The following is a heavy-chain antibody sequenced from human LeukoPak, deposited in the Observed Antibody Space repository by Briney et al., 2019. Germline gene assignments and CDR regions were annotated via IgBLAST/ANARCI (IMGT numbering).Heavy chain of an antibody. V-gene: IGHV3-7*01. D-gene: IGHD4-23*01. Sequence: GGSLRLSCAASGFTFSSYWMTWVRQAPGKGLEWVASMKQDGSEKHYVDSVKGRFTISRDNAKNSLFLQLNSLRDEDTAVYYCVRGSVVSSQIDYWGQGSLVTVSS. CDR3: VRGSVVSSQIDY. J-gene: IGHJ4*02. CDR1: GFTFSSYW. CDR2: MKQDGSEK.